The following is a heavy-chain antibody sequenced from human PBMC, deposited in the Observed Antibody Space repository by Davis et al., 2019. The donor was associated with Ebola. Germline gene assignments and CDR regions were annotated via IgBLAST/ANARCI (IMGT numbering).Heavy chain of an antibody. CDR3: ARGGYSYGCAFDI. Sequence: SETLSLTCTVSGGSSSSNFYYWGWIRQPPGKGLEWIGNIYYSGSTYYNPSLKSRVTISVDTSKNQFSLKLSSVTAADTAVYYCARGGYSYGCAFDIWGQGTMVTVSS. D-gene: IGHD5-18*01. J-gene: IGHJ3*02. CDR1: GGSSSSNFYY. V-gene: IGHV4-39*07. CDR2: IYYSGST.